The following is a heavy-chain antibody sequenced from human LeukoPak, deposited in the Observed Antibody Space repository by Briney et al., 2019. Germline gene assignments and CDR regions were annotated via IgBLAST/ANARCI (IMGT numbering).Heavy chain of an antibody. CDR2: IYYSGST. V-gene: IGHV4-39*01. CDR3: ARYGDYFRA. Sequence: SETLSLTCTVSGGSISSSSYYWGWIRQPPGKGLEWIGSIYYSGSTYYNPSLKSRVTISVDTSKNQFSLKLSSVTAADTAVYYCARYGDYFRAWGQGTTVTVSS. J-gene: IGHJ6*02. CDR1: GGSISSSSYY. D-gene: IGHD4-17*01.